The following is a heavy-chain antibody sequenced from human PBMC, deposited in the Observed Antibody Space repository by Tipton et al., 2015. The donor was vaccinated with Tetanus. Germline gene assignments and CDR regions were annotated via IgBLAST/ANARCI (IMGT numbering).Heavy chain of an antibody. CDR2: ISGSGAKT. D-gene: IGHD6-19*01. CDR3: AKDLRGPEAGTWYFDL. Sequence: SLRLSCVASGLTFSSYSMGWVRQAPGKGLEWVSAISGSGAKTHYADSVKGRFAISRDNSKDTMYLQMNSLRAEDTAIYYCAKDLRGPEAGTWYFDLWGRGTLVKVSS. V-gene: IGHV3-23*01. J-gene: IGHJ2*01. CDR1: GLTFSSYS.